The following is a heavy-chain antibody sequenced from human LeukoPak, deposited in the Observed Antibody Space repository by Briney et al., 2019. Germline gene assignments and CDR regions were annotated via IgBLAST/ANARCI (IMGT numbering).Heavy chain of an antibody. CDR3: GTHPVHYYYYYMDV. D-gene: IGHD3-10*01. Sequence: QAGGSLRLSCVASGFSFSNYSMSWVRQAPGEGRGWVSYISSSGRTTYQPDSVKGRFTIARDNSKNSLYMQMNSLRAADTAVYYCGTHPVHYYYYYMDVWGKGTTVTVSS. J-gene: IGHJ6*03. V-gene: IGHV3-48*04. CDR1: GFSFSNYS. CDR2: ISSSGRTT.